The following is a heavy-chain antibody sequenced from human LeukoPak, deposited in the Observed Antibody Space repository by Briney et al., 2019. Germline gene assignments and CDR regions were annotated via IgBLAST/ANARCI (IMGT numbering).Heavy chain of an antibody. CDR1: GYTFTGYY. J-gene: IGHJ4*02. CDR2: INPISGGI. V-gene: IGHV1-2*02. Sequence: ASVKVSFKASGYTFTGYYIHWVRQAPGQGLEWMGWINPISGGINYAEKFQGRVTTTRDTSINTAYMEVTRLTSDDTAVYYCAREDGSFDYWGQGTLVIVSS. D-gene: IGHD5-24*01. CDR3: AREDGSFDY.